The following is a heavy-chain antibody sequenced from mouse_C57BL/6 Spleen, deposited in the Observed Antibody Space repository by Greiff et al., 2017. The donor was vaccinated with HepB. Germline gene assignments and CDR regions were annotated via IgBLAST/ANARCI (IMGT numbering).Heavy chain of an antibody. CDR2: IDPSDSYT. J-gene: IGHJ4*01. CDR1: GYTFTSYW. D-gene: IGHD2-3*01. V-gene: IGHV1-50*01. CDR3: ARLEVTTYAMDY. Sequence: QVQLQQPGAELVKPGASVKLSCKASGYTFTSYWMQWVKQRPGQGLEWIGEIDPSDSYTNYNQKFKGKATLTVDTSSSTAFMQLSSLTSEDSAVYYCARLEVTTYAMDYWGQGTSVTVSS.